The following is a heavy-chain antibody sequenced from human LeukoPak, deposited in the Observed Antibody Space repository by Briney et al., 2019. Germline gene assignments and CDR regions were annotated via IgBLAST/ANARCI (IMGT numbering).Heavy chain of an antibody. CDR2: IDQGGSEK. Sequence: GGSLRLSCAASGFTFSSYAVSWVRQAPGKGLEWVANIDQGGSEKNYVDSVKGRFTISRDNAKNSLYLQMNSLRAEDTAVYYCATDRDATWVKRFDYWGQGILVTVSS. J-gene: IGHJ4*02. D-gene: IGHD1-1*01. CDR1: GFTFSSYA. CDR3: ATDRDATWVKRFDY. V-gene: IGHV3-7*01.